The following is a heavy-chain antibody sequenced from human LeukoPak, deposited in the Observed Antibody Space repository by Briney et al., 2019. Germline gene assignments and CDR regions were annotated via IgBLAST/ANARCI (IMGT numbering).Heavy chain of an antibody. V-gene: IGHV1-69*04. J-gene: IGHJ4*02. D-gene: IGHD3-22*01. CDR2: IIPILGIA. CDR3: AREAAHYYDSSGSLYYFDY. Sequence: GSSVKVSCKASGGTFSSYAISWVRQAPGQGLEWMGRIIPILGIANYAQKFQGRATITADKSTSTAYMELSSLRSEDTAVYYCAREAAHYYDSSGSLYYFDYWGQGTLVTVSS. CDR1: GGTFSSYA.